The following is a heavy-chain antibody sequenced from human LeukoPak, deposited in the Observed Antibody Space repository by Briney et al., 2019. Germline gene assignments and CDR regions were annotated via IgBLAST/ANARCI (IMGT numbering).Heavy chain of an antibody. CDR3: ARDYTGGWNDY. Sequence: GGSLRLSCAASGFAFSNYGMNGVRQAPGKGLEWVSSISRSGSTKYYADSVKGRFTISRDNAKNSLYLQMNSLRAEDTAVYYCARDYTGGWNDYWGQGTLVTVSS. CDR2: ISRSGSTK. V-gene: IGHV3-48*04. J-gene: IGHJ4*02. D-gene: IGHD7-27*01. CDR1: GFAFSNYG.